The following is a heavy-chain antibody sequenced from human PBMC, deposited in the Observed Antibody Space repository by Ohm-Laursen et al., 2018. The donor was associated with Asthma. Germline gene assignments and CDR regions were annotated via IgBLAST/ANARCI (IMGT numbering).Heavy chain of an antibody. Sequence: SLRLSCAASGFTFSSYGMHWVRQAPGKGLEWVAVISYDGSNKYYADSVKGRFTISRDNSKNTLYLQMNSLRAEDTAVYYCAKVRGRSVPIRSLDVWGQRTTVTVSS. D-gene: IGHD3-16*01. CDR2: ISYDGSNK. V-gene: IGHV3-30*18. J-gene: IGHJ6*02. CDR3: AKVRGRSVPIRSLDV. CDR1: GFTFSSYG.